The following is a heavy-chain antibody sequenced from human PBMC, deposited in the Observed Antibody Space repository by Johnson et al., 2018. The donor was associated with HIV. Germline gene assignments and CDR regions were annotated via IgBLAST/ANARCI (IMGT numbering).Heavy chain of an antibody. CDR3: ARDQSWDDYVWGSPRADAFDI. CDR1: GFSFSNYW. Sequence: VQLVESVGGLVQPGGSLRLSCAASGFSFSNYWMTWVRQAPGKGLEWVAVISYDGSNKYYADSVKGRFTISRDNSKNTLYLQMNSLRAEDTAVYYCARDQSWDDYVWGSPRADAFDIWGQGTMVTVSS. CDR2: ISYDGSNK. J-gene: IGHJ3*02. V-gene: IGHV3-30-3*01. D-gene: IGHD3-16*01.